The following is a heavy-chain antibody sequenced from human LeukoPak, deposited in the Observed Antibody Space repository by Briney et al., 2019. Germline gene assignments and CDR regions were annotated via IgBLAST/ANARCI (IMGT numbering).Heavy chain of an antibody. CDR3: ARDGRGYYDSSGYYCYFDY. J-gene: IGHJ4*02. CDR1: GYTFTGYY. Sequence: ASVKVSCKASGYTFTGYYMHWVRRAPGQGLEWMGRINPNSGGTNYAQKFQGRVTMTRDTSINTAYMELSRLRSDDTAVYYCARDGRGYYDSSGYYCYFDYWGQGTLVTVSS. D-gene: IGHD3-22*01. CDR2: INPNSGGT. V-gene: IGHV1-2*06.